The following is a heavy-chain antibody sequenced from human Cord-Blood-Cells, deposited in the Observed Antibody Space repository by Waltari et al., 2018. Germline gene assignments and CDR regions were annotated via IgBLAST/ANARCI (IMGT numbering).Heavy chain of an antibody. CDR3: ARVPYGDYEGDGDY. V-gene: IGHV4-59*01. CDR2: IYYSGST. Sequence: QVQLQESGPGLVKPSETLSLTCTVSGGSISSYYWSWIRQPPGKGLEWIGYIYYSGSTNYHPSLKSRVTISVDTSKNQFSLKLSSVTAADTAVYYCARVPYGDYEGDGDYWGQGTLVTVSS. CDR1: GGSISSYY. D-gene: IGHD4-17*01. J-gene: IGHJ4*02.